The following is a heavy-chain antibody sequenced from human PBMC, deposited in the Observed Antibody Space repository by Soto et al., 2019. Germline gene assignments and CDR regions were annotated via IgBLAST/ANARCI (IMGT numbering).Heavy chain of an antibody. D-gene: IGHD5-12*01. J-gene: IGHJ6*02. Sequence: QVQLVQSGAEVKKPGASVKVSCKASGYTFTSYGISWVRQAPGQGLEWMGWISAYNGNTNYAKKLQGRVTMTTDTSTSNAYMELRSLRSDDTAVYYCAGDGVATIWGFDYYYYGMDVWGQGTTVTVSS. CDR3: AGDGVATIWGFDYYYYGMDV. CDR2: ISAYNGNT. CDR1: GYTFTSYG. V-gene: IGHV1-18*01.